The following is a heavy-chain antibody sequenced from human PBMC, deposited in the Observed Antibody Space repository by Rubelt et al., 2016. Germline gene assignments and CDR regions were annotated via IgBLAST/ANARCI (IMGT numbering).Heavy chain of an antibody. J-gene: IGHJ4*02. Sequence: GKGLEWVTVISYDGSNKYYADSVKDRFTISRDNSKNTLYLQMNSLRAEDTTMYYCAKDRSVSGRGGLDYWGQGTLVTVSS. CDR3: AKDRSVSGRGGLDY. CDR2: ISYDGSNK. D-gene: IGHD6-19*01. V-gene: IGHV3-30*18.